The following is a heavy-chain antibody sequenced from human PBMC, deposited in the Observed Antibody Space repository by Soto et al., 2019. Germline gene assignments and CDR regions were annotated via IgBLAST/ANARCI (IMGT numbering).Heavy chain of an antibody. D-gene: IGHD2-15*01. CDR1: GISIRSDNL. J-gene: IGHJ3*02. V-gene: IGHV4-4*02. CDR3: VKHNWYGGSCDTACQI. CDR2: IYHTGGT. Sequence: QVQLQESGPGLVKPSGTLSLTCAVSGISIRSDNLWSWVRQPPGKGLEWMGEIYHTGGTFYNPSLKIRVTESLDKSNSQLSLRLASVTAAYTAVYYYVKHNWYGGSCDTACQIGGQGTAVTVSP.